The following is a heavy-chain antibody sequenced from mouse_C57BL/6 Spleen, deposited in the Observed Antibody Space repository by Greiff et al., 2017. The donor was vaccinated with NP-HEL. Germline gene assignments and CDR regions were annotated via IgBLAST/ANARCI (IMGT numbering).Heavy chain of an antibody. J-gene: IGHJ3*01. CDR3: ARGWEGAWFAY. CDR2: IYPGDGDT. V-gene: IGHV1-82*01. D-gene: IGHD2-3*01. CDR1: GYAFSSSW. Sequence: QVHVKQSGPELVKPGASVKFSCKASGYAFSSSWMNWVKQRPGKGLEWIGRIYPGDGDTNYNGKFKGKATLTADKSSSPAYMQLSSLTSEDSAVYFCARGWEGAWFAYWGQGTLVTVSA.